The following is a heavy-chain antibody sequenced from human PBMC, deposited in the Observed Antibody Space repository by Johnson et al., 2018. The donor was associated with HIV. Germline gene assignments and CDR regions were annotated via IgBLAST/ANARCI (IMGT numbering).Heavy chain of an antibody. CDR2: IRSKAYDGAT. D-gene: IGHD6-19*01. Sequence: VQLVESGGGLVKPGGSLRLSCAASGVTFSDYYMSWFRQAPGQGLEWVGFIRSKAYDGATEYAASVKGRFTISRDDSKSIAYLQMNSLRAEDTAVYYCARSGWYLRYAFDIWGQGTMVTVSS. CDR3: ARSGWYLRYAFDI. CDR1: GVTFSDYY. V-gene: IGHV3-71*02. J-gene: IGHJ3*02.